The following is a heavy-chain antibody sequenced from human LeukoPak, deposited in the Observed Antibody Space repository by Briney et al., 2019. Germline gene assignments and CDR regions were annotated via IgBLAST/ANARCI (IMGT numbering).Heavy chain of an antibody. Sequence: PSETLSLTCTVSGGSININTYYWGWIRQPPGKGLEWIGSIYYSGSTYYNPSLKSRVTISVDTSKNQFSLKLSSVTAADTAAYYCARASHGWYFDLWGRGTLVTVSS. CDR1: GGSININTYY. D-gene: IGHD6-6*01. J-gene: IGHJ2*01. V-gene: IGHV4-39*07. CDR3: ARASHGWYFDL. CDR2: IYYSGST.